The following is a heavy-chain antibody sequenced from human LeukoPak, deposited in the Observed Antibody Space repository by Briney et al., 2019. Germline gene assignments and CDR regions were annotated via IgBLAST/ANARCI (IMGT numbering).Heavy chain of an antibody. CDR1: GFTFNNYA. CDR2: ISDSGGAA. D-gene: IGHD6-13*01. J-gene: IGHJ4*02. V-gene: IGHV3-23*01. CDR3: APDLRGSAWSLDD. Sequence: GGSLRLSCAASGFTFNNYAMGWVRQAPGKGPEWVALISDSGGAAYFADSVKGRFTISRDNSKNTVYLQMGGLRAEDMAVYYCAPDLRGSAWSLDDWGQGTLVTLSS.